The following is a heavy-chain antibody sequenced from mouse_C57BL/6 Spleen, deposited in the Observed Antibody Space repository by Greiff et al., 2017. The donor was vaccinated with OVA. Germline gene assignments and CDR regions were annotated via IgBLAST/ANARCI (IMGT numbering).Heavy chain of an antibody. CDR3: ARGIYDSAWFAY. D-gene: IGHD2-3*01. Sequence: LVESGAELVRPGTSVKVSCKASGYAFTNYLIEWVKQRPGQGLEWIGVINPGSGGTNYNEKFKGKATLTADKSSSTAYMQLSSLTSEDSAVYFCARGIYDSAWFAYWGQGTLVTVSA. V-gene: IGHV1-54*01. CDR2: INPGSGGT. CDR1: GYAFTNYL. J-gene: IGHJ3*01.